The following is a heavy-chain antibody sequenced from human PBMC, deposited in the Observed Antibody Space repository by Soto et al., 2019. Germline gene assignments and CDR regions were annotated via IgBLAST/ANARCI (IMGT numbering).Heavy chain of an antibody. V-gene: IGHV1-8*01. Sequence: ASVKVSCKASGYTFTSYDINWVRQATGQGLEWMGWMNPNSGNTGYAQKFQGRVTMTRNTSISTAYMELSSLRSEDTAVYYCARGPEGVAAQLYYYYMDVWGKGTTVTVSS. J-gene: IGHJ6*03. D-gene: IGHD6-6*01. CDR2: MNPNSGNT. CDR1: GYTFTSYD. CDR3: ARGPEGVAAQLYYYYMDV.